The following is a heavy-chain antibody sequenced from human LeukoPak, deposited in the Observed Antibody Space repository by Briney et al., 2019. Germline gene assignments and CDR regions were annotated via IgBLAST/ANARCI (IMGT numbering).Heavy chain of an antibody. CDR3: ANQFQPDYYDSSGYGAFDI. CDR2: ISYDGSNK. J-gene: IGHJ3*02. Sequence: GGSLRLSCAASGFTFSSYGMHWVRQAPGKGLEWVAVISYDGSNKYYADSVKGRFTISRDNSKNTLYLQMNSLRAEDTAVYYCANQFQPDYYDSSGYGAFDIWGQGTMVTVSS. V-gene: IGHV3-30*18. D-gene: IGHD3-22*01. CDR1: GFTFSSYG.